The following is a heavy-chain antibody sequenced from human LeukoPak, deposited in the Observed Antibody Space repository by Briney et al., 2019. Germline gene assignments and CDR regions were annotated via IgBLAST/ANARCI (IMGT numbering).Heavy chain of an antibody. V-gene: IGHV1-2*02. CDR3: ARGCSSTSCSANYYYYMDV. CDR2: TNPNSGGT. Sequence: ASVKVSCKASGYTFTSYGISWVRQAPGQGLEWMGWTNPNSGGTNYAQKFQGRVTMTRDTSISTAYMELSRLRSDDTAMYYCARGCSSTSCSANYYYYMDVWGKGTTVIISS. J-gene: IGHJ6*03. CDR1: GYTFTSYG. D-gene: IGHD2-2*01.